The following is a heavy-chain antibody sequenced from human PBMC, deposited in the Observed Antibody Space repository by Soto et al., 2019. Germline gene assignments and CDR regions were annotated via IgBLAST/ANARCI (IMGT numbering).Heavy chain of an antibody. J-gene: IGHJ6*02. CDR1: GFTFSSYG. V-gene: IGHV3-33*01. CDR3: ARDGEYCSSTSCYADGYYYGMDV. CDR2: IWYDGSNK. Sequence: GGSLRLSCAASGFTFSSYGMHWVRQAPGKGLEWVAVIWYDGSNKYYADSVKGRFTISRDNSKNTLYLQMNSLRAEDTAVYYCARDGEYCSSTSCYADGYYYGMDVWGQGTTVTVSS. D-gene: IGHD2-2*01.